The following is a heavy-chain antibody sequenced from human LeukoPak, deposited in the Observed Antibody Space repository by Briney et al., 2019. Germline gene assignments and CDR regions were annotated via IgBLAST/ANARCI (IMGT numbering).Heavy chain of an antibody. D-gene: IGHD1-14*01. J-gene: IGHJ1*01. V-gene: IGHV3-30-3*01. CDR2: ISYDGSNK. CDR1: GFTFSSYA. Sequence: PGGSLRLSCAASGFTFSSYAMHWVRQAPGKGLEWVAAISYDGSNKYYADSVKGRFTISRDNSKNTLYLQMNSLRAEDTAVYYCTISHPRRPGYFQHWGQGTLVTVSS. CDR3: TISHPRRPGYFQH.